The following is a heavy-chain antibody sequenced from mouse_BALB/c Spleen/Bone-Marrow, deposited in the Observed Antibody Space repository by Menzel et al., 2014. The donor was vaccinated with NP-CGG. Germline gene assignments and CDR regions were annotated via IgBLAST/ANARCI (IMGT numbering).Heavy chain of an antibody. D-gene: IGHD2-4*01. Sequence: VQLQQSGPELAKPGASVKISCRASGYTFTDYTMHWVKQSHGKSLEWIGYIYPYNGGTDYNQKFKSKATLTVDNSSSTAYMELRSMTSEDAAVYYCSREDYDNDGGMDYWGQGTTLTVSS. CDR2: IYPYNGGT. V-gene: IGHV1S29*02. J-gene: IGHJ2*01. CDR1: GYTFTDYT. CDR3: SREDYDNDGGMDY.